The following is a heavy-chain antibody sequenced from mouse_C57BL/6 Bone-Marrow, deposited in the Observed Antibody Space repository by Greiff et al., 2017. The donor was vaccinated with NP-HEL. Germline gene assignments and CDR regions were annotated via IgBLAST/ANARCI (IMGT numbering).Heavy chain of an antibody. CDR2: IDPSDSYT. CDR1: GYTFTSYW. V-gene: IGHV1-69*01. CDR3: ARDGNYKNFDV. J-gene: IGHJ1*03. D-gene: IGHD2-1*01. Sequence: QVQLQQPGAELVMPGASVKLSCKASGYTFTSYWMHWVKQRPGQGLEWIGEIDPSDSYTNYNQKFKGRSTLTVDKSSSTAYMHLSSLTSEDSAVYYCARDGNYKNFDVWGTGTTVTVSS.